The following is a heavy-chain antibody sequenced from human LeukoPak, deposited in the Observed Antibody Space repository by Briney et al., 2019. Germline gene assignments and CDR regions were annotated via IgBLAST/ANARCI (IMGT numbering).Heavy chain of an antibody. CDR1: GGSFSGYY. CDR2: INHSGST. V-gene: IGHV4-34*01. J-gene: IGHJ6*02. CDR3: ARGDNYYYYGMDV. Sequence: SETLSLTCAVYGGSFSGYYWSWIRQPPGKGLEWIGEINHSGSTNCNPSLKSRVTISVDTSKNQFSLTLSSVTAADTAVYYCARGDNYYYYGMDVWGQGTTVTVSS.